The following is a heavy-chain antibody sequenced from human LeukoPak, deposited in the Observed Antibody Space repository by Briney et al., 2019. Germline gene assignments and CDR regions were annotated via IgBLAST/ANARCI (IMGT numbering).Heavy chain of an antibody. D-gene: IGHD2-21*02. CDR3: ARGNIVVVTAIPYYYYYMDV. V-gene: IGHV4-34*01. J-gene: IGHJ6*03. Sequence: SETLSLTCAVYGGSFSGYYWSWIRQPPGKGLEWIGEINHSGSTNYNPSLKSRVTISVDTSKNQFSLKLSSVTAADTAVYYCARGNIVVVTAIPYYYYYMDVRGKGTTVTVSS. CDR2: INHSGST. CDR1: GGSFSGYY.